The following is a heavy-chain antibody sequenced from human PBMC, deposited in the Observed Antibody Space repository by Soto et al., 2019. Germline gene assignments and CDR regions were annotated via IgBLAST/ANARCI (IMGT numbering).Heavy chain of an antibody. CDR3: ARHFVAVVIKGWGY. D-gene: IGHD3-22*01. J-gene: IGHJ4*02. CDR1: GASLDRSNYY. V-gene: IGHV4-39*01. CDR2: TYYNGNA. Sequence: PSETLSLTCNVSGASLDRSNYYWDWIRQSPGKGLEWIGTTYYNGNAYYNPSLRSRVTMSVDTSKNQFSPKLMSVTAADTAVYYCARHFVAVVIKGWGYWGQGTLVTVSS.